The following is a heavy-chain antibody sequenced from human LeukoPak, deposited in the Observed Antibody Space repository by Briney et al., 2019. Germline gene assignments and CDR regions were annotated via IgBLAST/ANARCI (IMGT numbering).Heavy chain of an antibody. V-gene: IGHV4-59*01. CDR3: ARGTEDFWSGDTYYIDY. J-gene: IGHJ4*02. CDR2: NYYSGST. D-gene: IGHD3-3*01. Sequence: SETLSLTCTVSGGSLSSYYWSWIRQPPGKGLEWIGDNYYSGSTNYNPSLKSRVTISVGTYKNQFSMKLSSVTAADTAVYYCARGTEDFWSGDTYYIDYWGQGTLVTVSS. CDR1: GGSLSSYY.